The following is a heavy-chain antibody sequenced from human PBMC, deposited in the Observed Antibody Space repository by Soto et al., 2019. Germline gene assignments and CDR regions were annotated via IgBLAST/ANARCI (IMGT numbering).Heavy chain of an antibody. J-gene: IGHJ4*02. CDR3: AKDRQFRSYYESAGHYNN. V-gene: IGHV3-23*01. CDR2: ISGSGGVT. CDR1: GFTFKNYD. Sequence: EVQLLESGGGLVQPGGSLRLSCVASGFTFKNYDMRWVRQAPGKGLEWVSGISGSGGVTYYADSVKGRFTISRDNSKNTLYLQMNSLRANDTAVYYCAKDRQFRSYYESAGHYNNWGQATLVTVSS. D-gene: IGHD3-9*01.